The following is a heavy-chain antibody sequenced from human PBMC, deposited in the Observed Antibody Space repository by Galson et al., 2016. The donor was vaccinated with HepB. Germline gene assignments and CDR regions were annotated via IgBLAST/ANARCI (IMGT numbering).Heavy chain of an antibody. D-gene: IGHD3/OR15-3a*01. V-gene: IGHV3-30-3*01. CDR2: ISYDGSNK. J-gene: IGHJ3*02. CDR1: GFTFSSYA. Sequence: SLRLSCAASGFTFSSYAMHWVRQAPGKGLERVALISYDGSNKYYADSVKGRFTISRDNSKNTLYLQMNSLRDEDTAVYYCARGGSPYDFGTTGAFDIWGQGTMVTVSS. CDR3: ARGGSPYDFGTTGAFDI.